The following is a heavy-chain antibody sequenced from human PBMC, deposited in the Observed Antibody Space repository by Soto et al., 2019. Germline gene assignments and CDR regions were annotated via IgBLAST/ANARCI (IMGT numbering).Heavy chain of an antibody. V-gene: IGHV1-46*01. CDR3: ARDNSQNYGTPAASSWLHP. CDR2: INPSGDSN. CDR1: VCSLSDYF. Sequence: AAAVKVSCKASVCSLSDYFMHWVRQAPGQGREWMGIINPSGDSNNYEQKIQSRVTITRDTSTSTVYMDMSSLRYEDTAVYYCARDNSQNYGTPAASSWLHPWGHGTPVTVSS. J-gene: IGHJ5*02. D-gene: IGHD2-15*01.